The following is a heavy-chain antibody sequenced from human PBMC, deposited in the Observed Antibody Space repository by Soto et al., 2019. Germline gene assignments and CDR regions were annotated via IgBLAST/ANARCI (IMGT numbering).Heavy chain of an antibody. V-gene: IGHV4-30-2*01. CDR2: IYQSGST. D-gene: IGHD3-22*01. CDR3: ARELLFYDSDGFSWDDAFDI. CDR1: GGSLSSSAYS. J-gene: IGHJ3*02. Sequence: SDTLSLTCAVSGGSLSSSAYSWSWFLQPPGKGLEWIVFIYQSGSTYYNPSLKSRVTMSLDRPKNQFSLKLSSVTAADTAVYYCARELLFYDSDGFSWDDAFDIWGQGTMVTVSS.